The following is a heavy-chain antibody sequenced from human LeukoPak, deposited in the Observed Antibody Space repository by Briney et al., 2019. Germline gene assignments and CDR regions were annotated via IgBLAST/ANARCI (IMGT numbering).Heavy chain of an antibody. Sequence: KPSETLSLTCTVSGGSFSSDVSYWGWIRQSPEKGLQWIASTFYSGYTYYNPSLKSRVTTSVDSSKKQFSLKLTSVTAADTAVYYCARQGTSSGWQNWFDPWGQGTLVIVSS. CDR3: ARQGTSSGWQNWFDP. CDR1: GGSFSSDVSY. V-gene: IGHV4-39*01. J-gene: IGHJ5*02. D-gene: IGHD6-19*01. CDR2: TFYSGYT.